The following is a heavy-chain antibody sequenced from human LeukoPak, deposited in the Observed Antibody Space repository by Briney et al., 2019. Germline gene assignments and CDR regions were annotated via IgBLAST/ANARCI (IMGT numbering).Heavy chain of an antibody. D-gene: IGHD3-22*01. J-gene: IGHJ4*02. Sequence: ASVKVSCKASGYTLTGYGIMWVRQAPGQGLEWLGWISAYKGSTKYPQMFQGRVTVTTDTSTSTAYMELRSLRSDDTAVYYCARADSGGYYVAYWYWGQGTLVTVSS. V-gene: IGHV1-18*01. CDR2: ISAYKGST. CDR1: GYTLTGYG. CDR3: ARADSGGYYVAYWY.